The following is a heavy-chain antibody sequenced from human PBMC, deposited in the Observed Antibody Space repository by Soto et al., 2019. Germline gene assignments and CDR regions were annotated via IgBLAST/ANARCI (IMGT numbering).Heavy chain of an antibody. V-gene: IGHV3-23*01. CDR1: GFTFNTFD. Sequence: EVQLLESGGGLVQPGGSLRLSCAASGFTFNTFDMTWVRQAPGKGLEWVSVIRGADGRTYYADSLKGRFTISRDNSKNTLFLPVTSLRVEDTAVYYCVKGAWCDDWGQGTLVAVSS. CDR2: IRGADGRT. CDR3: VKGAWCDD. D-gene: IGHD6-19*01. J-gene: IGHJ4*02.